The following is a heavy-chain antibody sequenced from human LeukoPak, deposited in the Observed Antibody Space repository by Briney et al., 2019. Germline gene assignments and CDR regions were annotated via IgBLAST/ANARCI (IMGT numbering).Heavy chain of an antibody. Sequence: GGSLRLSCAASVFTFSSYRMNWVRQAPGKGLEWVASISSSSSYIYYADSVKGRFTISRDNAKNSLYLQMNSLRAEDTAVYYCARDSGSGVTTYYFDYWGQGTLVTVSS. CDR3: ARDSGSGVTTYYFDY. V-gene: IGHV3-21*01. CDR2: ISSSSSYI. D-gene: IGHD4-17*01. CDR1: VFTFSSYR. J-gene: IGHJ4*02.